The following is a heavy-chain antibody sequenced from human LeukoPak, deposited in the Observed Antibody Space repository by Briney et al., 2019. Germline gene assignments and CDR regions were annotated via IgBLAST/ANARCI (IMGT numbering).Heavy chain of an antibody. CDR3: TTRYTYGYWYFDL. V-gene: IGHV3-15*01. D-gene: IGHD5-18*01. CDR1: GLTFSNDW. Sequence: GGSLRLSCAASGLTFSNDWMSWVRQAPGKGLEWVGRIKGKTDGGTTDYAAPVKGRFTISRDDSKNTLYLQMNSLKTEDTAVYYCTTRYTYGYWYFDLWGRGTLVTVSS. J-gene: IGHJ2*01. CDR2: IKGKTDGGTT.